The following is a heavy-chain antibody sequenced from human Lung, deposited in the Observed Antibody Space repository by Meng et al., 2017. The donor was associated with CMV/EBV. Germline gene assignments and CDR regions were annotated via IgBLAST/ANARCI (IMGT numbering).Heavy chain of an antibody. D-gene: IGHD3-3*01. CDR3: ARYTIFYYYYVMDF. Sequence: ESLKISCAVSGGTFSGYYWSWIRQPPGKGLEWIGEINHSGSTNYNPSLKSRFTISVDTSKNQFSLKLSYVTAADTAVYYCARYTIFYYYYVMDFWGQGPTVTVSS. V-gene: IGHV4-34*01. CDR1: GGTFSGYY. J-gene: IGHJ6*02. CDR2: INHSGST.